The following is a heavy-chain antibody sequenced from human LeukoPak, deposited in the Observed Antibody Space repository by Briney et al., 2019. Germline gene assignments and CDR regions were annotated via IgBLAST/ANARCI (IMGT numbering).Heavy chain of an antibody. CDR3: AKDPVAGRRGDY. CDR2: ISYDGSNK. Sequence: PGGSLRLSCAASGFTFSSYGMHWVRQAPGKGLEWVAVISYDGSNKYYADSVKGRFTISRDNSKNTLYLQMNSLRAEDTAVYYCAKDPVAGRRGDYWGQGTLVTVSS. V-gene: IGHV3-30*18. CDR1: GFTFSSYG. D-gene: IGHD6-19*01. J-gene: IGHJ4*02.